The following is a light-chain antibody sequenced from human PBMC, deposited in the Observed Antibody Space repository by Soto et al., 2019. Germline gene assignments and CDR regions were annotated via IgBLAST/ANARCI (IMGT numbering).Light chain of an antibody. V-gene: IGKV3D-15*01. CDR3: QQYHNWVT. Sequence: IVMTQSPGTLSVSPGERATLSCGASQSVSSNLAWYQQQPGQAPRLLIYGASTRATGIPARFSGGGSGTEFILTISSLESEDSAVYYCQQYHNWVTFGGGTKVEIK. J-gene: IGKJ4*01. CDR1: QSVSSN. CDR2: GAS.